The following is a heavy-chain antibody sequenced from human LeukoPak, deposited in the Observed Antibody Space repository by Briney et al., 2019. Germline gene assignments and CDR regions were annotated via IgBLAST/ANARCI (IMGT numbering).Heavy chain of an antibody. D-gene: IGHD5-24*01. CDR2: IIPIFGTA. CDR3: AQSIEWRWSTWFDY. Sequence: GASVKVSCKASGGTFSSYAISWVRQAPGQGLEWMGGIIPIFGTANYAQKFQGRVTITTVESTSTAYMELSSLRSEDTAVYYCAQSIEWRWSTWFDYWGQGTLVTVSS. V-gene: IGHV1-69*05. J-gene: IGHJ4*02. CDR1: GGTFSSYA.